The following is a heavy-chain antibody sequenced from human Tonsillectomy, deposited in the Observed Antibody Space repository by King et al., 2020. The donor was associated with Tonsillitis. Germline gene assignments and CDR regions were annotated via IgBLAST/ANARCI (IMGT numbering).Heavy chain of an antibody. CDR1: GYSFTSYW. Sequence: VQLVESGAEVKKPGESLRISCKGSGYSFTSYWISWVRQMPGKGLEWMGRIDPSDSYTNYSPSFQSHVTSSADKSISTIYLQWSSLKASDTAMYYCATDIAAAGTGGGDYWGQGTLVTVSS. V-gene: IGHV5-10-1*03. J-gene: IGHJ4*02. CDR3: ATDIAAAGTGGGDY. D-gene: IGHD6-13*01. CDR2: IDPSDSYT.